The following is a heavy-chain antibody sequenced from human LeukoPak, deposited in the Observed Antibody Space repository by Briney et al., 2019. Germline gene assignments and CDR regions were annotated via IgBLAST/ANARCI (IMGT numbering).Heavy chain of an antibody. CDR2: ISGSGGST. CDR3: ARCDSSGYYYVFDY. V-gene: IGHV3-23*01. Sequence: RPGGSLRLSCAASGFTFSSYAMSWVRQAPGKGLEWVSAISGSGGSTYYADSVKGRFTISRDNSKNTLYLQMNSLRAEDTAVYYCARCDSSGYYYVFDYWGQGTLVTVS. CDR1: GFTFSSYA. D-gene: IGHD3-22*01. J-gene: IGHJ4*02.